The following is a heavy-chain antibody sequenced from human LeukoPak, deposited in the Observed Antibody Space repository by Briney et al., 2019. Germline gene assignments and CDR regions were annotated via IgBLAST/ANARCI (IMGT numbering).Heavy chain of an antibody. J-gene: IGHJ5*02. V-gene: IGHV3-30*18. CDR1: GFTFSSYG. CDR3: AKDGPPRGFDP. CDR2: ISYDGSNK. Sequence: GGSLRLSCAASGFTFSSYGMHWVRQAPGKGLKWVAVISYDGSNKYYADSVKGRFTISRDNSKNTLYLQMNSLRAEDTAVYYCAKDGPPRGFDPWGQRTLVTVSS.